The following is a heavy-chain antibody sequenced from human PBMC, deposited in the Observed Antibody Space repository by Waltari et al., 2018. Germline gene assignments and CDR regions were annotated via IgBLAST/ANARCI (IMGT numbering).Heavy chain of an antibody. CDR1: GGSISSSSYY. CDR2: IYYSGST. Sequence: QLQLQESGPGLVKPSETLSLTCTVSGGSISSSSYYWGWIRQPPGKGLEWIGSIYYSGSTHYNPSLKSRVTISVDTSKNQFSLKLSSVTAADTAVYYCLGLVGNVEEDYWGQGTLVTVSS. J-gene: IGHJ4*02. V-gene: IGHV4-39*07. D-gene: IGHD6-19*01. CDR3: LGLVGNVEEDY.